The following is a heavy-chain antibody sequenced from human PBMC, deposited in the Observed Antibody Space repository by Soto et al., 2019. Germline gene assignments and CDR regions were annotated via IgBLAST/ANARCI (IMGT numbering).Heavy chain of an antibody. CDR1: GYSFTSYC. CDR2: IYPGDTDT. Sequence: PGVSLKISCKGSGYSFTSYCSGWVRQMPGKGQEWMGIIYPGDTDTRYSTFFQGQVNSSAVKSISTASLQWSSLKASETAMYYCAILRDPTEYYNSRGGLAYWGQGTLVTVSS. J-gene: IGHJ4*02. V-gene: IGHV5-51*01. D-gene: IGHD3-22*01. CDR3: AILRDPTEYYNSRGGLAY.